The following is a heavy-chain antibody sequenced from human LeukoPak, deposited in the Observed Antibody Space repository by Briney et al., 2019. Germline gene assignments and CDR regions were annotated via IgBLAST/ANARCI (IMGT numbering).Heavy chain of an antibody. J-gene: IGHJ4*02. V-gene: IGHV3-23*01. CDR1: GGTFSSYA. D-gene: IGHD6-13*01. CDR3: AKTGSSSWYGRWALGSYFDY. Sequence: VASVKVSCKASGGTFSSYAMSWVRQAPGKGLEWVSAISGSGGSTYYADSVKGRFTISRDNSKNTLYLQMNSLRAEDTAVYYCAKTGSSSWYGRWALGSYFDYWGQGTLVTVSS. CDR2: ISGSGGST.